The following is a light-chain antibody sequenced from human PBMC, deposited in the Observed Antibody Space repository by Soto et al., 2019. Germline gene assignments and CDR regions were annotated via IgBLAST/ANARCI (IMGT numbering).Light chain of an antibody. V-gene: IGKV1-33*01. J-gene: IGKJ5*01. CDR3: QQYYGLPPRT. Sequence: DIQMTQSASSLSASLGRRVTITCQASQNMTKNLSLDQPTPGKATKLLRYQASKLAKGVTSRFSGSASGTAFSFIIISLQHAALAAYEGQQYYGLPPRTVGQGTRLEIK. CDR1: QNMTKN. CDR2: QAS.